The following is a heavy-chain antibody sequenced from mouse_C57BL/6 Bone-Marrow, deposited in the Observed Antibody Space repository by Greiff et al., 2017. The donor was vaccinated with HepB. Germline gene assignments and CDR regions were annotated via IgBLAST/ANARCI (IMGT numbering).Heavy chain of an antibody. Sequence: VQLQQPGAELVMPGASVKLSCKASGYTFTSYWMHWVKQRPGQGLEWIGEIDPSDSYTNYNQKFKGKSTLTVDKSSSTAYMQLSSLTSEDSAVYYCAVIYYYGSSYFDYWGQGTTLTVSS. D-gene: IGHD1-1*01. V-gene: IGHV1-69*01. CDR3: AVIYYYGSSYFDY. CDR1: GYTFTSYW. J-gene: IGHJ2*01. CDR2: IDPSDSYT.